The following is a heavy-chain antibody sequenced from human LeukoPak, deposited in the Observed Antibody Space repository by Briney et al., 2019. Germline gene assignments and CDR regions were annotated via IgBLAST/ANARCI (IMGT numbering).Heavy chain of an antibody. D-gene: IGHD2-15*01. Sequence: SQTLSLTCVISGDSVSSNSAAWNWIRQSPSRGLEWLGRTYYRSKWYNDYAVSVKSRITINPDTSKNQFSLKLSSVTAADTAVYYCAREDYCSGGSCYSGYFQHWGQGTLVTVSS. CDR1: GDSVSSNSAA. V-gene: IGHV6-1*01. J-gene: IGHJ1*01. CDR2: TYYRSKWYN. CDR3: AREDYCSGGSCYSGYFQH.